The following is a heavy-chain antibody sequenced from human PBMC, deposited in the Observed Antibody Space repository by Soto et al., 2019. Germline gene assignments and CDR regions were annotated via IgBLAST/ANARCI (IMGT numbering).Heavy chain of an antibody. D-gene: IGHD7-27*01. CDR1: GFILSDCA. J-gene: IGHJ6*03. Sequence: GGSLRLSCATSGFILSDCAMNWVRQAPGKGLEWVSYISSSSSVIDYADSVKGRFTVSRGNARNSLYLQMNSLRAEDTAAYYCARDLSWGSNWYYYMDVWGKGTTVTVSS. V-gene: IGHV3-48*01. CDR2: ISSSSSVI. CDR3: ARDLSWGSNWYYYMDV.